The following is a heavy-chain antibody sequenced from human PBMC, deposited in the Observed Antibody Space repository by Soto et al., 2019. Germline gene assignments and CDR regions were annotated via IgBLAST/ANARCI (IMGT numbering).Heavy chain of an antibody. Sequence: SETLSLTCTVSGGSISSGDYYWSWIRQPPGKGLEWIGYIYYSGSTYYNPSLKSRVTISVDTSKNQFSLKLSSVTAADTAVYYCARDRMGYGSGSYGPHYYYYYGMDVWGQGTTVTVSS. CDR1: GGSISSGDYY. J-gene: IGHJ6*02. D-gene: IGHD3-10*01. V-gene: IGHV4-30-4*01. CDR3: ARDRMGYGSGSYGPHYYYYYGMDV. CDR2: IYYSGST.